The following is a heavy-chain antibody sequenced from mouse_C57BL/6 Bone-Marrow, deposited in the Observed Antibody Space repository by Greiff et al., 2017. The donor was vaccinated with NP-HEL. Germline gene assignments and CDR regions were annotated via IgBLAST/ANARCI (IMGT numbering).Heavy chain of an antibody. D-gene: IGHD6-1*01. CDR2: INPNNGGT. Sequence: VQLKQSGPELVKPGASVKITCKASGYTFTDYKMDWVKQSHGKSLEWIGDINPNNGGTIYNQKFKGKATLTVDKSTSTDYMEIRSLTSEDTAVYYCASRSLAGTLYAMDYWGQGTSVTVSS. CDR1: GYTFTDYK. V-gene: IGHV1-18*01. J-gene: IGHJ4*01. CDR3: ASRSLAGTLYAMDY.